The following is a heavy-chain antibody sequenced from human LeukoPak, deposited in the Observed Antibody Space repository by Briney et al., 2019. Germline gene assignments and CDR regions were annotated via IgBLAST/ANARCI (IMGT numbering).Heavy chain of an antibody. V-gene: IGHV3-21*06. CDR3: LRGDRRDY. CDR1: GFTCGIYA. J-gene: IGHJ4*02. Sequence: GGSLRLSCAASGFTCGIYAMSWARQAPGKGLEWVSSIDSSGGYMFYADSVKGRFIISRDNAKDSLYLQMNSLRVEDTAVYYCLRGDRRDYWGQGTLVTVSS. CDR2: IDSSGGYM.